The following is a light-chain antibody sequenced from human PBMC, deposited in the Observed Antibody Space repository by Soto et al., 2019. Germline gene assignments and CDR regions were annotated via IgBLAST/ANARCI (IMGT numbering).Light chain of an antibody. CDR3: QQSYRSLRP. CDR2: AAS. Sequence: DIQMTQSPSSLSTPVGDRVTITCRASQSIGSHLNWYQQKPGRAPKLLIYAASSLQSGVPSRFSGSGSGTDFTLTINSLQPEDFATYYCQQSYRSLRPLGQGTKVDIK. J-gene: IGKJ1*01. V-gene: IGKV1-39*01. CDR1: QSIGSH.